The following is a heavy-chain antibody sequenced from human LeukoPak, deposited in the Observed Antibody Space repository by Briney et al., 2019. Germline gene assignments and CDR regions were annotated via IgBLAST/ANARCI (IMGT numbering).Heavy chain of an antibody. CDR3: ARDGYYYGSGSYYKVDFDY. CDR2: ISSRSSTI. D-gene: IGHD3-10*01. CDR1: GFTFSSYA. V-gene: IGHV3-48*01. J-gene: IGHJ4*02. Sequence: GGSLRLSCAASGFTFSSYAMSWVRQAPGEGLEWVSYISSRSSTIYYADSVKGRFTISRDNAKNSLYLQMNSLRAEDTAVYYCARDGYYYGSGSYYKVDFDYWGQGTLVTVSS.